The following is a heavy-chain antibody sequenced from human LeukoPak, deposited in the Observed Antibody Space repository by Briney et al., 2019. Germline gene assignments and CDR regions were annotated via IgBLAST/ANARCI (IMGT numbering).Heavy chain of an antibody. D-gene: IGHD1-1*01. CDR1: GFTFSSYA. CDR2: IGTSSGDST. CDR3: AKAPPYKKYFDY. Sequence: GGSLRLSCAASGFTFSSYAMTWVRQAPGKGLEWVSAIGTSSGDSTFYADSVKGRFTISRDNSKNTLYLEMNSLRAEDTAVYYCAKAPPYKKYFDYWGQGTLVTVSS. V-gene: IGHV3-23*01. J-gene: IGHJ4*02.